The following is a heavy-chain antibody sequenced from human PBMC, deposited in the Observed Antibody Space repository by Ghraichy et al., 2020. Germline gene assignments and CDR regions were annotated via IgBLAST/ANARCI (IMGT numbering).Heavy chain of an antibody. CDR2: IIPIFGTA. Sequence: SVKVSCKASGGTFSSYAISWVRQAPGQGLEWMGGIIPIFGTANYAQKFQGRVTITADESTSTAYMELSSLRSEDTAVYYCATLGDYGGNSGRDYWGQGTLVTVSS. CDR1: GGTFSSYA. CDR3: ATLGDYGGNSGRDY. D-gene: IGHD4-23*01. J-gene: IGHJ4*02. V-gene: IGHV1-69*13.